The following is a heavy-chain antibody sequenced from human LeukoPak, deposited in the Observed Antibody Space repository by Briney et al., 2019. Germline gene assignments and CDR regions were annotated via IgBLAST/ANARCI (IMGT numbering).Heavy chain of an antibody. D-gene: IGHD3-22*01. J-gene: IGHJ4*02. CDR1: GFPFSAYS. Sequence: GGSLRLSCAASGFPFSAYSMNWVRQAPGKGLEWVSSISGSSSYMFYADSVKGRFTISRDNAKNPLYLQMNSLRAEDTAVYYCAKAYYDSSGYSYYFDYWGQGTLVTVSS. CDR2: ISGSSSYM. V-gene: IGHV3-21*01. CDR3: AKAYYDSSGYSYYFDY.